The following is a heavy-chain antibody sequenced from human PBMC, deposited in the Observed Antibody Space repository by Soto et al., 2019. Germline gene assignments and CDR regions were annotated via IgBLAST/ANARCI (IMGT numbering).Heavy chain of an antibody. Sequence: ASVKVSWKSSGYTFPNSGISWVRQASGQPLEWMGWIGAYNGHTKYAQKLQGRVTMTTDTSTSTAYMELRSLKSDDTAVYYCAREDYYDSSGYLPVRYYFGMDVWGQGTTVTVSS. CDR2: IGAYNGHT. CDR1: GYTFPNSG. V-gene: IGHV1-18*01. CDR3: AREDYYDSSGYLPVRYYFGMDV. J-gene: IGHJ6*02. D-gene: IGHD3-22*01.